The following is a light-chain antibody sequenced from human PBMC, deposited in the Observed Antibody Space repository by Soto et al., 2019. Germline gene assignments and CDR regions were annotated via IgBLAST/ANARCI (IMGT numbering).Light chain of an antibody. J-gene: IGKJ1*01. Sequence: DDQVSMPPSTLSASEGDRVTITCRASQSISSWLAWYQQKPGKAPKLLIYDASSLESGVPSRFSGSGSGTEFTLTISSLQPDDFATYYCQQYNSYSRFGEGTKVDIK. V-gene: IGKV1-5*01. CDR3: QQYNSYSR. CDR2: DAS. CDR1: QSISSW.